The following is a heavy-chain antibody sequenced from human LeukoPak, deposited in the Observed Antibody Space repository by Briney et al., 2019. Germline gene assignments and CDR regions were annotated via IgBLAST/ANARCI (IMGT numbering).Heavy chain of an antibody. V-gene: IGHV1-18*04. CDR1: GYTFIDYY. Sequence: ASVKVSCKASGYTFIDYYIHWVRQAPGQGLEWMGWISAYNGNTNYAQKLQGRVTMTTDTSTSTAYMELRSLRSDDTAVYYCARDDRYCSGGSCYSGDTAMGRFDYWGQGTLVTVSS. CDR2: ISAYNGNT. CDR3: ARDDRYCSGGSCYSGDTAMGRFDY. D-gene: IGHD2-15*01. J-gene: IGHJ4*02.